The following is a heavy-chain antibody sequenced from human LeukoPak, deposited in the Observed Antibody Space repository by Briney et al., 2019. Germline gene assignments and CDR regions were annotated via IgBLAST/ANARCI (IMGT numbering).Heavy chain of an antibody. D-gene: IGHD1-26*01. CDR1: GFTFNIYT. J-gene: IGHJ3*02. V-gene: IGHV3-23*01. CDR3: AKDSAVSGSYPDASDI. Sequence: PGGSLRLSCVASGFTFNIYTMRWVRQAPGKGLEWVSAISGSGGSTYYADSVKGRFTISRDNSKNTLYLQMSSLRAEDTAVYYCAKDSAVSGSYPDASDIWGQGTMVTVSS. CDR2: ISGSGGST.